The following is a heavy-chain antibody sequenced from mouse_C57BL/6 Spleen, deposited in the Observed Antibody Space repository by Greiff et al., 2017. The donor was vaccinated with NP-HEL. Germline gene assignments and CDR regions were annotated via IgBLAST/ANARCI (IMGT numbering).Heavy chain of an antibody. CDR1: GYAFSSSW. CDR3: APYDYGAWFAY. Sequence: VQLQQSGPELVKPGASVKISCKASGYAFSSSWMNWVKQRPGQGLEWIGRIYPGDGDTNYNGKFKGKATLTADKSSSTAYMQLSSLTSEDSAVYFCAPYDYGAWFAYWGQGTLVTVSA. J-gene: IGHJ3*01. D-gene: IGHD2-4*01. V-gene: IGHV1-82*01. CDR2: IYPGDGDT.